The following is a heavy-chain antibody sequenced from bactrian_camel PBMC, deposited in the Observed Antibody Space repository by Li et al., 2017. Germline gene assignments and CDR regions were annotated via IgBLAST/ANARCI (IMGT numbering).Heavy chain of an antibody. Sequence: HVQLVESGGGSVESGGSLKLSCTASIKSIDYYCMGWFRQTPGGKRVGIAELAAGGESSYADSVKGRFIISKDDAKYTLYLQMNNLEPEDTATYYCAAAISDLPVDVVATLGHWSFSYWGPGTQVTVS. CDR1: IKSIDYYC. J-gene: IGHJ4*01. CDR3: AAAISDLPVDVVATLGHWSFSY. V-gene: IGHV3S53*01. CDR2: LAAGGES. D-gene: IGHD1*01.